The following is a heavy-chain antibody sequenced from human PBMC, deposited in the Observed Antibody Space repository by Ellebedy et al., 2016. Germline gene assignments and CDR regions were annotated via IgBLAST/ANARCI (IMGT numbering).Heavy chain of an antibody. Sequence: GESLKISCAASGFTFTSHYMHWVRQAPGKGLEWVAIMSSDGSDKRYADSVRGRFTISRDNSKNTLYLQMNGPRSEDTAVYYCAKDRTGGWSFDYWGQGTLVTVSS. CDR2: MSSDGSDK. V-gene: IGHV3-30*18. D-gene: IGHD6-19*01. CDR1: GFTFTSHY. J-gene: IGHJ4*02. CDR3: AKDRTGGWSFDY.